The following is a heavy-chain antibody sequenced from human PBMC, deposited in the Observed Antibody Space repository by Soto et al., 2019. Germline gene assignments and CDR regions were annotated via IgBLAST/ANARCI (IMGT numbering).Heavy chain of an antibody. Sequence: QVQLQESGPGLVKPSETLSLTCTVSGGSISSYYWSWIRQPPGKGLEWIGYIYYSGSTNYNPSLKSRVTISVDTSKNQFSLKLKSVTAADTAVYYCARDPVERATPYYYGMDVWGQGTTVTVSS. CDR2: IYYSGST. J-gene: IGHJ6*02. D-gene: IGHD5-12*01. CDR3: ARDPVERATPYYYGMDV. CDR1: GGSISSYY. V-gene: IGHV4-59*01.